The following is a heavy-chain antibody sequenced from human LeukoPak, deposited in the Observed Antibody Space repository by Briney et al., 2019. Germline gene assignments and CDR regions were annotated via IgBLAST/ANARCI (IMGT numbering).Heavy chain of an antibody. J-gene: IGHJ6*02. CDR1: GYTFTSYD. D-gene: IGHD5-12*01. CDR2: MNPNSGNT. CDR3: ARGPVIVATSTYYGMDV. Sequence: GASVKVSCKASGYTFTSYDINWVRQATGQGLEWMGWMNPNSGNTGYAQKFQGRVTMTRNTSISTAYMELSSLRSEDTAVYYCARGPVIVATSTYYGMDVWGQGTTVTVSS. V-gene: IGHV1-8*01.